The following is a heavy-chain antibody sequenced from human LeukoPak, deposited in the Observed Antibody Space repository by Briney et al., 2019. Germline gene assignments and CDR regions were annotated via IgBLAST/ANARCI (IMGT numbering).Heavy chain of an antibody. CDR3: ARAMRSGYDY. J-gene: IGHJ4*02. CDR2: ISSSSDSI. Sequence: PGGSLRLSCAASGFXFSSYGMNWVRQAPGKRLEWVSYISSSSDSIYYADSVKGRFTISRDNAENSLYLQMNSLRDEDTAVYYCARAMRSGYDYWGQGTLVTVSS. CDR1: GFXFSSYG. D-gene: IGHD5-12*01. V-gene: IGHV3-48*02.